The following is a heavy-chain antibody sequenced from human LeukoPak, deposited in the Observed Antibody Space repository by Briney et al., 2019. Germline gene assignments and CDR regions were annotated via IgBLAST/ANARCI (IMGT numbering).Heavy chain of an antibody. D-gene: IGHD3-10*01. V-gene: IGHV4-30-4*08. Sequence: SETQSLTCTVSGGSISSGDYYWSWIRQPPGKGLEWIGYIYYSGSTYYNPSLKSRVTISVDTSKNQFSLKLSSVTAADTAVYYCARLPAGVGESSYPDDAFDIWGQGTMVTVSS. J-gene: IGHJ3*02. CDR1: GGSISSGDYY. CDR3: ARLPAGVGESSYPDDAFDI. CDR2: IYYSGST.